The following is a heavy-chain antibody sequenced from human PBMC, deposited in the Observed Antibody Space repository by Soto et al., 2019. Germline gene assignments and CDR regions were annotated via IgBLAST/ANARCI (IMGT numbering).Heavy chain of an antibody. J-gene: IGHJ4*02. Sequence: QVQLQESGPGLVKPSETLSLTYSVSGVSTSNHYWTWIRKPPGQGPEWIGCIYYRGTTNYNASFNSRVTISVDTSKNQFSLKLTSVTTADTAVYYCARGGGSPYHDHEFDYWGQGILVTVSS. CDR3: ARGGGSPYHDHEFDY. CDR2: IYYRGTT. CDR1: GVSTSNHY. D-gene: IGHD2-2*01. V-gene: IGHV4-59*11.